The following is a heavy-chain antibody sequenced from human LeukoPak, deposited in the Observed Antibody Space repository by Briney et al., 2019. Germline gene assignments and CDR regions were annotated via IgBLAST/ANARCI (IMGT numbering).Heavy chain of an antibody. D-gene: IGHD3-10*01. CDR3: ARGLRGSGSLDY. Sequence: PGGSLRLSCAASGFTFNTYWMHWVRQAPGKGLVWVSRINRDGSSTAYADSVKGRFTFSRDNAKNTLYLQMNSLRAEDTAVYYCARGLRGSGSLDYWGQGTLVTVSS. V-gene: IGHV3-74*01. CDR2: INRDGSST. CDR1: GFTFNTYW. J-gene: IGHJ4*02.